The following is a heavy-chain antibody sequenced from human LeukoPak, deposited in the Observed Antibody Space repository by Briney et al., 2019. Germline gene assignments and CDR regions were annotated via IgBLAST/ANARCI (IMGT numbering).Heavy chain of an antibody. Sequence: PGGSLRLSCAASGFTFSNYAMNWVRQAPGKGLEWVSSITDSGGSTYYADSVKGRFTISRDNSKNTLYLQLNSLRAEDTAVYYCAKDQLAYCTSGLCYTKESPFDVWGQGTMVTVSS. D-gene: IGHD2-8*01. J-gene: IGHJ3*01. CDR2: ITDSGGST. CDR3: AKDQLAYCTSGLCYTKESPFDV. V-gene: IGHV3-23*01. CDR1: GFTFSNYA.